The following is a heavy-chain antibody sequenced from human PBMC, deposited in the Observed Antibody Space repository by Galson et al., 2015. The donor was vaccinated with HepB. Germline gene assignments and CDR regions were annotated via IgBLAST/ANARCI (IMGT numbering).Heavy chain of an antibody. V-gene: IGHV4-59*01. CDR2: IYYSGTT. D-gene: IGHD2-15*01. Sequence: SETLSLTCTVSGASISNYYWTWIRQPPGKGLEWIGYIYYSGTTNFNPSLKSRVTISIDTSKKQLSLKLTSVTAADTAVYYCARGRRGPVYSPNCRGGSCYSFLDSWGQGTRVTVSS. J-gene: IGHJ4*02. CDR1: GASISNYY. CDR3: ARGRRGPVYSPNCRGGSCYSFLDS.